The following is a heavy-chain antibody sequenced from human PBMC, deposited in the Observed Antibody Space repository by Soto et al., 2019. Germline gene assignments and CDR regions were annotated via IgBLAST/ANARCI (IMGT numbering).Heavy chain of an antibody. Sequence: GGSLRLSCAASGFTLTIASMSWVRQAPGKGLEWVGHIKSNADGGATDYAAPVKDRFTGSRDDSRNTLYLQMNSLKTEDTALYYCTTDPVTMIVVVPSSGWGQGTLVTVSS. CDR1: GFTLTIAS. V-gene: IGHV3-15*01. CDR3: TTDPVTMIVVVPSSG. D-gene: IGHD3-22*01. CDR2: IKSNADGGAT. J-gene: IGHJ4*02.